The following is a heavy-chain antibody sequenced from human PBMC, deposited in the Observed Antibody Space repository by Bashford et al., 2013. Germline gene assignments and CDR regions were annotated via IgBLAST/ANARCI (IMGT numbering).Heavy chain of an antibody. CDR2: XNPSGGST. CDR3: ARTRITHCLGGSCYGAFDI. V-gene: IGHV1-46*04. CDR1: GYSFTSYY. Sequence: SVKVSCKASGYSFTSYYIHWVRQAPGQGLEWMGIXNPSGGSTRYAQKLQGRVTMTRDTSTTTVSMDLSSLRSEDTAVYYCARTRITHCLGGSCYGAFDIWGQGTMVTVSS. D-gene: IGHD2-15*01. J-gene: IGHJ3*02.